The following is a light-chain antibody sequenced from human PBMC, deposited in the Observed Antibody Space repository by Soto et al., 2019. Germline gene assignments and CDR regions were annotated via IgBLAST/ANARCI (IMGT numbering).Light chain of an antibody. CDR1: QSVSSSY. V-gene: IGKV3D-15*01. CDR2: DAS. Sequence: EIVMTQSPGTLSLSPGERATLSCRASQSVSSSYLAWYQQKPGQAPRLLIYDASNRATGIPARFSGSGSGTEFTLTISSLQSEDFAVYYCQQYNSWPETFGQGTKVDI. CDR3: QQYNSWPET. J-gene: IGKJ1*01.